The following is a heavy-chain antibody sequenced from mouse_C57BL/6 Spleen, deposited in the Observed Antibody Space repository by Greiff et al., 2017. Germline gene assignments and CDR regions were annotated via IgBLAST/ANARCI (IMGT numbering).Heavy chain of an antibody. CDR3: ARSYYDYDAMDY. CDR2: IYPRSGNP. Sequence: QVQLQQSGAELARPGASVKLSCKASGYTFTSYGISWVKQRTGQGLEWIGEIYPRSGNPYYNEKFKGKATLTADKSSSTAYMELRSLTSEDSAVYFCARSYYDYDAMDYWGQGTSVTVSS. CDR1: GYTFTSYG. V-gene: IGHV1-81*01. D-gene: IGHD2-10*01. J-gene: IGHJ4*01.